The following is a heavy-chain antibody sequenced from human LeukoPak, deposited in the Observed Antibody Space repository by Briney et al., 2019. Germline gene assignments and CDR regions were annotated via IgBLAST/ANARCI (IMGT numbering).Heavy chain of an antibody. V-gene: IGHV3-23*01. CDR2: ISASGHAT. Sequence: GGSLRLSCAASGFTFSSYAMSWVRQAPGKGLEAPGKGLEWISTISASGHATYYPDSVRGRFTISRDNSKSTLHLQMDSLRAEDSALYYCAKWPEGATPKFHHWGQGTLVTVSS. CDR3: AKWPEGATPKFHH. D-gene: IGHD1-26*01. CDR1: GFTFSSYA. J-gene: IGHJ4*02.